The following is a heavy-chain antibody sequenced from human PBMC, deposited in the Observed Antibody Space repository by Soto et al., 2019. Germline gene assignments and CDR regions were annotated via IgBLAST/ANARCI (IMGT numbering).Heavy chain of an antibody. CDR1: GASINNFAYY. Sequence: QLQLQESGPGLVRPSETLSLTCSVSGASINNFAYYWGWIRQPPGKGLEWIGTVYYNENTYYNQSLKSRVAITVDTAKNQFSLNLRSVTAADTAIYFCARRERYYGSPGWFDPWGQGTLVTVSS. J-gene: IGHJ5*01. D-gene: IGHD3-10*01. CDR2: VYYNENT. V-gene: IGHV4-39*01. CDR3: ARRERYYGSPGWFDP.